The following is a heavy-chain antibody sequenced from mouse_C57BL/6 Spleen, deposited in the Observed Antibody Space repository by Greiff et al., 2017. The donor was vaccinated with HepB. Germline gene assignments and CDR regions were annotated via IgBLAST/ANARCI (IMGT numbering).Heavy chain of an antibody. Sequence: EVKLVESEGGLVQPGSSMKLSCTASGFTFSDYYMAWVRQVPEKGLEWVANINYDGSSTYYLDSLKSRFIISRDNAKNILHLQMSSLKSEDTATYYCARGPFTTVVANYAMDYWGQGTSVTVSS. CDR1: GFTFSDYY. J-gene: IGHJ4*01. D-gene: IGHD1-1*01. CDR2: INYDGSST. CDR3: ARGPFTTVVANYAMDY. V-gene: IGHV5-16*01.